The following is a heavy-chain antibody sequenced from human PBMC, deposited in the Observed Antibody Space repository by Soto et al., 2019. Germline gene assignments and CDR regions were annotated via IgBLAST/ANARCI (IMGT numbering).Heavy chain of an antibody. CDR2: IFTSGNT. CDR3: ARGARRSGYSFYV. D-gene: IGHD3-3*01. CDR1: GGSISDYY. Sequence: KPSETLSLTCTVSGGSISDYYWTWTRQPAGKGLEWIGRIFTSGNTNYNPSLKSRVTMSVDTSKNQFSLKVTSVTAADTAVYYCARGARRSGYSFYVWGQGPTVTVSS. J-gene: IGHJ6*02. V-gene: IGHV4-4*07.